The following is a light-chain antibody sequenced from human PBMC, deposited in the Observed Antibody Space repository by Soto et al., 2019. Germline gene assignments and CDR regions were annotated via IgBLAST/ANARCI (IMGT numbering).Light chain of an antibody. CDR1: QSVNNNF. CDR3: QQYGDSPYT. CDR2: GAS. V-gene: IGKV3-20*01. Sequence: EIVLTQSPATLSLSPGERASLSCGASQSVNNNFFAWYQQIPGQAPRHLIYGASSRASGIPARFSGSGSGTDFTLTISRLEPEDFAVDYFQQYGDSPYTFGQGTQLQIK. J-gene: IGKJ2*01.